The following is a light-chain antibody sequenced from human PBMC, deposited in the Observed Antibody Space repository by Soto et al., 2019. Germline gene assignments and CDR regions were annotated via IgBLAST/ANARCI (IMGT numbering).Light chain of an antibody. CDR2: AAY. CDR1: QSIGGF. Sequence: DIQVTQSPSSPCLSVGGRVNLTFRSSQSIGGFLNWYQQKLGKAPKLLIYAAYSLQSGVPSRFSGSGSGTDFTLTIRSLQPEDFATYYCQHADSFPLITFGQGTQREIK. CDR3: QHADSFPLIT. J-gene: IGKJ5*01. V-gene: IGKV1-39*01.